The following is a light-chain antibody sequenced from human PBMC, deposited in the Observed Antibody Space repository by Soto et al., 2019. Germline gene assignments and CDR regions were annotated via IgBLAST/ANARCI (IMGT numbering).Light chain of an antibody. V-gene: IGLV2-23*02. CDR1: SSDVGSYNL. Sequence: QSALTQPASVSGSPGQSIAISCTGTSSDVGSYNLVSWYQQHPGKAPKLMIYEVTKRPSGVSDRFSGSKSGNTASLTISGLQSEDEADYYCCSYASSSTYVFVTGTKLTVL. J-gene: IGLJ1*01. CDR3: CSYASSSTYV. CDR2: EVT.